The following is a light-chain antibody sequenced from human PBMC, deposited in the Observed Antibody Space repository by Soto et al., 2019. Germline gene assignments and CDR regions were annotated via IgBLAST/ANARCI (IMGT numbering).Light chain of an antibody. Sequence: QPVLTQSSSASASLGSSVKLTCTLSSGHNSYIIAWHQQQTGKAPRFLMTVEGSGSYSKGSGVPDRVSASSSGADRYLTISNLQSEDEATYYCDTWDTNTQVFGGGTKVTVL. CDR3: DTWDTNTQV. J-gene: IGLJ2*01. V-gene: IGLV4-60*03. CDR1: SGHNSYI. CDR2: VEGSGSY.